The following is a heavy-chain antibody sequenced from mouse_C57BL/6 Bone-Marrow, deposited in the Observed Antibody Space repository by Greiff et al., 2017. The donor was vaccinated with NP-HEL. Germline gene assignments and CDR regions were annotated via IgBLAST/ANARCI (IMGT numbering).Heavy chain of an antibody. CDR3: ARSYDGRWYFDV. Sequence: VQLQQPGAELVKPGASVKLSCKASGYTFTSYWMHWVKQRPGQGLEWIGMIHPNSGSTNYNEKLKSKATLTVDKSSSTAYMQLSSLTSEDSAVYYCARSYDGRWYFDVWGTGTTVTVSS. CDR1: GYTFTSYW. CDR2: IHPNSGST. J-gene: IGHJ1*03. V-gene: IGHV1-64*01. D-gene: IGHD2-3*01.